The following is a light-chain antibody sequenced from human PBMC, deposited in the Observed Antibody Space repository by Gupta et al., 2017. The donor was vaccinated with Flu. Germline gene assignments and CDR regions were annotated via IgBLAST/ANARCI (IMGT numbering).Light chain of an antibody. V-gene: IGKV1-5*03. J-gene: IGKJ3*01. CDR1: SISSW. CDR2: KAS. CDR3: QQYNSYPFT. Sequence: SISSWLAWYQQKPGKAPKLLIYKASSLESGVPSRFSGSGSGTEFTLTISSLQPDDFATYYCQQYNSYPFTFGPGTKVDIK.